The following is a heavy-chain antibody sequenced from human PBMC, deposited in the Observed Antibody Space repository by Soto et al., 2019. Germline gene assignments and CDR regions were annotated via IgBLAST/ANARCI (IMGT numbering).Heavy chain of an antibody. D-gene: IGHD3-3*01. CDR3: ARQKITIFGVAHYGMDV. J-gene: IGHJ6*02. Sequence: GASVKVSCKASGYTFTSYAMHWVRQAPGQRLEWMGWINAGNGNTKYSQKFQGRVTMTRNTSISTAYMELSSLRSEDTAVYYCARQKITIFGVAHYGMDVWGQGTTVTVSS. CDR1: GYTFTSYA. V-gene: IGHV1-3*01. CDR2: INAGNGNT.